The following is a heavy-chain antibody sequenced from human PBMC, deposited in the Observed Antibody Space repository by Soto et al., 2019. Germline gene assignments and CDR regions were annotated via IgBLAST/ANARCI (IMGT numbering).Heavy chain of an antibody. J-gene: IGHJ6*02. CDR1: GYTFTSYY. Sequence: ASVKVSCKASGYTFTSYYMHWVRQAPGQGLEWMGIINPSGGSTSYAQKFQGRVTMTRDTSTSTVYMELRSLRSEDTAVYYFATDHGWGEGGYYHHGMAACGQGTTVTVPS. CDR3: ATDHGWGEGGYYHHGMAA. D-gene: IGHD3-16*01. V-gene: IGHV1-46*01. CDR2: INPSGGST.